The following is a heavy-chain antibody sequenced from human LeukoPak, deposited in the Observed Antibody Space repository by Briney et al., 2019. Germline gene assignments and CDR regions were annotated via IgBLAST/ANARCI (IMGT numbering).Heavy chain of an antibody. CDR3: ARGEYYYGSGQLTPPGWFDP. CDR2: IYHSGST. CDR1: GYSISSGYY. V-gene: IGHV4-38-2*02. J-gene: IGHJ5*02. Sequence: SETLSLTCTVSGYSISSGYYWGWIRQPPGKGLGWIGSIYHSGSTYYNPSLKSRVTISVDTSKNQFSLKLSSVTAADTAVYYCARGEYYYGSGQLTPPGWFDPWGQGTLVTVSS. D-gene: IGHD3-10*01.